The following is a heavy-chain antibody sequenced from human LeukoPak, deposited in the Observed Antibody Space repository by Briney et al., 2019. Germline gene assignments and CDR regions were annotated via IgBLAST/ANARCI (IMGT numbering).Heavy chain of an antibody. V-gene: IGHV4-34*01. D-gene: IGHD6-19*01. CDR2: INHSGST. Sequence: SETLSLTCAVYGGSFSGYYWSWIRQPPGKGLEWIGEINHSGSTNYNPSLKSRVTISVDTSKNQFSLKLSSVTAADTAAYYCARGPPRRLADYWGQGTLVTVSS. J-gene: IGHJ4*02. CDR1: GGSFSGYY. CDR3: ARGPPRRLADY.